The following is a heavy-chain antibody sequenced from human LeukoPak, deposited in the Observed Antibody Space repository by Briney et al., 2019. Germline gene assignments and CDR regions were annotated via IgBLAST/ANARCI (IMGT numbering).Heavy chain of an antibody. CDR2: INPSGGST. D-gene: IGHD3-22*01. CDR3: AKTSTYYYDSSGYYYDY. CDR1: GYTFTSYY. V-gene: IGHV1-46*01. Sequence: ASVKVSCKASGYTFTSYYMHWVRQAPGQGLEWMGIINPSGGSTSHAQKFQGRVTMTRDTSTSTVYMELSSLRSEDTAVYYCAKTSTYYYDSSGYYYDYWGQGTLVTVSS. J-gene: IGHJ4*02.